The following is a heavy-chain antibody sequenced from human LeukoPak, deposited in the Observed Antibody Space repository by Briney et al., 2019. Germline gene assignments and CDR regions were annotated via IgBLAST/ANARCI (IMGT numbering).Heavy chain of an antibody. Sequence: GGSLRLSCAASGFTFISYAMSWVRQPPGKGLQWVSGISTSGGNTYYADSVKGRCTISRGNSNNTLYLQMDSLGAEDTAVYYCSKDQYGVLNSFDPWGQGTLVTVSS. D-gene: IGHD4-17*01. J-gene: IGHJ5*02. CDR2: ISTSGGNT. CDR1: GFTFISYA. V-gene: IGHV3-23*01. CDR3: SKDQYGVLNSFDP.